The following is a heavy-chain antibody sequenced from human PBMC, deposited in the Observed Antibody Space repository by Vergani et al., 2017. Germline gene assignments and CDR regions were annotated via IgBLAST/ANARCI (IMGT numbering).Heavy chain of an antibody. J-gene: IGHJ4*02. CDR1: GGSISSGDYY. CDR2: IYYSGSP. Sequence: QVQLQESGPGLVKPSQTLSLTCTVSGGSISSGDYYWSWIRQPPGKGLEWIGYIYYSGSPYYNPSLKSRVTISVDTSKNQFSLKLSSVTAADTAVYYCASGSWFGELLPLPFDYWGQGTLVTVSS. CDR3: ASGSWFGELLPLPFDY. V-gene: IGHV4-30-4*01. D-gene: IGHD3-10*01.